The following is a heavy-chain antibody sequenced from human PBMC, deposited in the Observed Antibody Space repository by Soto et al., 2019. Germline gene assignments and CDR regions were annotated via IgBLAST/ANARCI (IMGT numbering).Heavy chain of an antibody. V-gene: IGHV1-69*15. CDR2: IMPVFPTA. Sequence: QVQLVQSGAEVKKPGSSVKVSCKTSGGTFRTSAISWVRQAPGQGLEWMGRIMPVFPTADYAQKFQGRVTITADESTNTAHMELRSLRSEDTAVYYYARDKDRQQLGGNYYYIMDVWGQGTTVTVSS. CDR1: GGTFRTSA. J-gene: IGHJ6*01. D-gene: IGHD3-3*02. CDR3: ARDKDRQQLGGNYYYIMDV.